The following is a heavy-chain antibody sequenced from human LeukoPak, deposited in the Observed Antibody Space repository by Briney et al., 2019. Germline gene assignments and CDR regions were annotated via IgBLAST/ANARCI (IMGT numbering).Heavy chain of an antibody. CDR1: GFTFDDYG. CDR3: GRDLSGWYGPDY. J-gene: IGHJ4*02. V-gene: IGHV3-20*04. CDR2: INWNGGNT. Sequence: GSLRLSCAASGFTFDDYGMSWVRQAPGKGLEWVAGINWNGGNTGYSDSVKGRFTISRDNAKNSLYLQVDSLRAEDTALYYCGRDLSGWYGPDYWGQGTLVTVSS. D-gene: IGHD6-19*01.